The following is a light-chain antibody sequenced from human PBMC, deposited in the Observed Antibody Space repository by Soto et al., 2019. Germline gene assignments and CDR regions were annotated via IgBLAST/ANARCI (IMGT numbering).Light chain of an antibody. CDR3: IQYHNLWA. V-gene: IGKV4-1*01. CDR1: QSVLYSSNNKNY. Sequence: DIVMTHSPDSLAVSLGERATINCKSRQSVLYSSNNKNYLAWYQHRPGQAPRLLIYRASTXAHGVXHRFXGSGSGTEFTLTISSLQPGDFTVYACIQYHNLWAFGQGTKVDIK. J-gene: IGKJ1*01. CDR2: RAS.